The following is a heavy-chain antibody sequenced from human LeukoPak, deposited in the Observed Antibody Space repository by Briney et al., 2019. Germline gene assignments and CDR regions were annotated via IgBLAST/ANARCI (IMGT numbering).Heavy chain of an antibody. CDR2: IYYSGST. J-gene: IGHJ4*02. D-gene: IGHD6-19*01. Sequence: PSETLSLTCTVSGGSISSYYWSWIRQPPGKGLEWIGYIYYSGSTNYNPSLKSGVTISVDTSKNQFSLKLSSVTAADTAVYYCARHGRVSGWYYWGQGTLVTVSS. CDR3: ARHGRVSGWYY. CDR1: GGSISSYY. V-gene: IGHV4-59*08.